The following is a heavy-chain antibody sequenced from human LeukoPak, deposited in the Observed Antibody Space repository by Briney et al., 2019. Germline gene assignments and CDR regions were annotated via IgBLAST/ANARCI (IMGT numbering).Heavy chain of an antibody. V-gene: IGHV3-23*01. Sequence: PGGSLRLSCAASGFPFSSYAMSWVRQAPGKGLEWVSGISGSGGSTYYADSVKGRFTISRDNSKNTLYLQMNSLRAEDTAVYYCAKPSGVVPAAIDYWGQGTLVTVSS. CDR1: GFPFSSYA. J-gene: IGHJ4*02. CDR2: ISGSGGST. D-gene: IGHD2-2*01. CDR3: AKPSGVVPAAIDY.